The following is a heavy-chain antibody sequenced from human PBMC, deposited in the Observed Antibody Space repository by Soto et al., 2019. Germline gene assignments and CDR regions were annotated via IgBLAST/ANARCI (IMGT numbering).Heavy chain of an antibody. CDR3: VKNSGGFKT. J-gene: IGHJ5*02. CDR2: IDGSGGIT. V-gene: IGHV3-23*01. CDR1: GFTFGTTD. D-gene: IGHD3-10*01. Sequence: QLLQSGGGLVQPGGSLTLSCAASGFTFGTTDMSWVRQAPGEGLEWVSTIDGSGGITYYADSVKGRFTISRDNPRNKVYLQMNSPSGDDTVLYYCVKNSGGFKTWGQGALVTVSS.